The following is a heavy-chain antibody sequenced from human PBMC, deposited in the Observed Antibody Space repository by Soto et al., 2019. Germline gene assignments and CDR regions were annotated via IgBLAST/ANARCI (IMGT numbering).Heavy chain of an antibody. CDR1: GFNFSPYE. Sequence: EVQLVESGGGLVQPGGSLRLSCATSGFNFSPYEMSWVRQAPGKGLEWVSFISSRGRTIYYADSVKGRFTISRDDAKNSLYLQMNSLRADDTAVYYCARGLAAGGTGGLTYYFDFWGQGTLVTVSP. J-gene: IGHJ4*02. V-gene: IGHV3-48*03. CDR2: ISSRGRTI. D-gene: IGHD6-13*01. CDR3: ARGLAAGGTGGLTYYFDF.